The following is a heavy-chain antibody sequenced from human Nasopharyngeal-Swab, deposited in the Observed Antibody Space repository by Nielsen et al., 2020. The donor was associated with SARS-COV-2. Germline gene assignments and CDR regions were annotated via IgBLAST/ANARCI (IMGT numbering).Heavy chain of an antibody. D-gene: IGHD5-18*01. V-gene: IGHV4-30-2*01. J-gene: IGHJ6*02. CDR3: ARGVDTAMVKDYYGMDV. CDR2: IYHSGST. Sequence: MRQAPGEGREWIGYIYHSGSTYYNPSLKSRVTISVDRSKNQFSLKLSSVTAADTAVYYCARGVDTAMVKDYYGMDVWGQGTTVTVSS.